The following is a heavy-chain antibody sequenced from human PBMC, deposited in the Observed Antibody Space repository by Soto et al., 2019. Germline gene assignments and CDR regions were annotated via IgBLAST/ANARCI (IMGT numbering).Heavy chain of an antibody. CDR1: GCTFSNYW. CDR3: AREEGAGLT. CDR2: INKDGTST. Sequence: GSMRLSCAASGCTFSNYWIHWVRQAPGKGLAWVSRINKDGTSTGYADSVKGRFTISRDNAKNTLYLQMNGLRDEDTALYYCAREEGAGLTWGQGT. V-gene: IGHV3-74*01. D-gene: IGHD1-26*01. J-gene: IGHJ5*02.